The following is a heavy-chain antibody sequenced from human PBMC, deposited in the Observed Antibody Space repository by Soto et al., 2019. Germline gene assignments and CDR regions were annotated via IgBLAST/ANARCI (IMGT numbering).Heavy chain of an antibody. CDR2: IWYDGSNK. CDR1: GFTFSSYG. D-gene: IGHD6-13*01. CDR3: AREKISSRWYHGGYYYYYYGMDV. Sequence: GGSLRLSCAASGFTFSSYGMHWVRQAPGKGLEWVAVIWYDGSNKYYADSVKGRFTISRDNSKNTLYLQMNSLRAEDTAVYYCAREKISSRWYHGGYYYYYYGMDVWGQGTTVTVSS. V-gene: IGHV3-33*01. J-gene: IGHJ6*02.